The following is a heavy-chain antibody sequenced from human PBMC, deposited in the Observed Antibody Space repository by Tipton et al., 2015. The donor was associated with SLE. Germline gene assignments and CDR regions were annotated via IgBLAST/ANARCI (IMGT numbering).Heavy chain of an antibody. CDR2: INHSGST. CDR3: ASTNWAFDY. J-gene: IGHJ4*02. CDR1: GGSFSGYH. Sequence: TLSLTCAVYGGSFSGYHWSWIRQPPGKGLEWIGEINHSGSTNYNPSPKSRVTISVDTSKNQFSLKVNSVTAADTAVYYCASTNWAFDYWGQGTPVTVSS. D-gene: IGHD7-27*01. V-gene: IGHV4-34*01.